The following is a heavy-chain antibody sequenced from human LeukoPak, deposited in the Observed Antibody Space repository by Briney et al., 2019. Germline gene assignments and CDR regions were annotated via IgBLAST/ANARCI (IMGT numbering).Heavy chain of an antibody. Sequence: AGGSLRLSCAASGFTVSGNYMSWVRQAPGKGLEWVSLIYSGGTTYYADSVKGRFTISRDNSKNMLYLQMNSLRAEDTAVYYCAREVGGSAFDIWGQGTMVTVSS. CDR2: IYSGGTT. J-gene: IGHJ3*02. V-gene: IGHV3-53*01. D-gene: IGHD3-16*01. CDR1: GFTVSGNY. CDR3: AREVGGSAFDI.